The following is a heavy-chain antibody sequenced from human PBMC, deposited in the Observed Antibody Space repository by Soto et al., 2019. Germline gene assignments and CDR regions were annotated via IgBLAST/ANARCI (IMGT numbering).Heavy chain of an antibody. D-gene: IGHD5-12*01. J-gene: IGHJ4*02. V-gene: IGHV3-23*01. CDR1: GFDFSGYA. CDR3: AKHQYSFAHYIDH. CDR2: ITGGGTSI. Sequence: EVQLLASGGGLVQPGGSLTLSCAASGFDFSGYAMSWVRQAPGKGLQWVSVITGGGTSIYYAASVKGRFSIARDKSSNTLVLHMSSLRAEDTALYYCAKHQYSFAHYIDHWGQGTQVTVSS.